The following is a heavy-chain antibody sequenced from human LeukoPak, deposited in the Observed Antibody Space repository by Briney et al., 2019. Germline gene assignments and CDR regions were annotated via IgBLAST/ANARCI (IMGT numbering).Heavy chain of an antibody. V-gene: IGHV4-4*07. CDR1: GGSISSYY. CDR3: ARVRYYYDSSGYYGYFDY. J-gene: IGHJ4*02. Sequence: PSETLSLTCTVSGGSISSYYWSWIRQPAGKGLEWIGRIYTSGSTNYNPSLKSRVTMSVDTSKNQFSLKLSSVTAADTAVYYCARVRYYYDSSGYYGYFDYWGQGTLVTVSS. CDR2: IYTSGST. D-gene: IGHD3-22*01.